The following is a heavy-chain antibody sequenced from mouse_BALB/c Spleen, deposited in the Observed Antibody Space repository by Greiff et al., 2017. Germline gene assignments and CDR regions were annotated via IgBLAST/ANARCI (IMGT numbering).Heavy chain of an antibody. V-gene: IGHV2-2*02. CDR3: ARNFGNYVYYAMDY. CDR1: GFSLTSYG. D-gene: IGHD2-1*01. J-gene: IGHJ4*01. CDR2: IWSGGST. Sequence: VQLQESGPGLVQPSQSLSITCTVSGFSLTSYGVHWVRQSPGKGLEWLGVIWSGGSTDYNAAFISRLSISKDNSKSQVFFKMNSLQANDTAIYYCARNFGNYVYYAMDYWGQGTSVTVSS.